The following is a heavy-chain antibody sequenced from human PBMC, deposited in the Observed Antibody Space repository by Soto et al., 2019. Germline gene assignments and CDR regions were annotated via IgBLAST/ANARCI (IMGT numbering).Heavy chain of an antibody. Sequence: GGSLRLSCAASGFTFSSYGMHWVRQAPGKGLEWVAVISYDGSNKYYADSVKGRFTISRDNSKNTRYLQMNSLRAEDTAVYYCAKDYDFWSGYGGFDYWGQGTLVTVSS. CDR2: ISYDGSNK. CDR3: AKDYDFWSGYGGFDY. J-gene: IGHJ4*02. D-gene: IGHD3-3*01. V-gene: IGHV3-30*18. CDR1: GFTFSSYG.